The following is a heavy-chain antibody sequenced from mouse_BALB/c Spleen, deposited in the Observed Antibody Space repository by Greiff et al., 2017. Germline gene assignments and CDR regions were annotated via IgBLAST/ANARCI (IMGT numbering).Heavy chain of an antibody. J-gene: IGHJ2*01. Sequence: EVKLMESGGGLVKPGGSLKLSCAASGFTFSSYAMSWVRQSPEKRLEWVAEISSGGSYTYYPDTVTGRFTISRDNAKNTLYLEMSSLRSEDTAMYYCARHYYGSSDYWGQGTTLTVSS. CDR3: ARHYYGSSDY. D-gene: IGHD1-1*01. CDR2: ISSGGSYT. V-gene: IGHV5-9-4*01. CDR1: GFTFSSYA.